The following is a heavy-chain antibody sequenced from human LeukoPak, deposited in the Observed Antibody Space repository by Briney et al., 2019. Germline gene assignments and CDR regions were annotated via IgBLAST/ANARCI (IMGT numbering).Heavy chain of an antibody. CDR2: IYTVGST. CDR3: AATVVTPIFDY. V-gene: IGHV4-4*07. CDR1: AGSISRYY. Sequence: PSETLSLTCTVAAGSISRYYCSWIRQPAGKGLECIGRIYTVGSTNYNPSLKSRVTMSVDTSKNQFSLKLSSVAAADTAVYYCAATVVTPIFDYWGQGTLVTVSS. J-gene: IGHJ4*02. D-gene: IGHD4-23*01.